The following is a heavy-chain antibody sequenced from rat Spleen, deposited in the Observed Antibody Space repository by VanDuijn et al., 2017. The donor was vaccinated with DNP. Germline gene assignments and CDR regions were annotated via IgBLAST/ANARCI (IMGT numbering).Heavy chain of an antibody. Sequence: EVQLVESGGGLVQPGRSMKLSCTASGFIFSNYYMAWVRQAPAKGLEWVAAISTGIGRTYYRDSVKGRFTISRDNAKSTLYLQMDSLRSEDTATYYCARGRLYPHYAMDAWGQGTSVTVSS. V-gene: IGHV5-25*01. CDR2: ISTGIGRT. J-gene: IGHJ4*01. D-gene: IGHD1-2*01. CDR1: GFIFSNYY. CDR3: ARGRLYPHYAMDA.